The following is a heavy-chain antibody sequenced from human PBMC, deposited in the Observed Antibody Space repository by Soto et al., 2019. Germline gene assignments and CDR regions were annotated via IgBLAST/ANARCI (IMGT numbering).Heavy chain of an antibody. D-gene: IGHD3-9*01. V-gene: IGHV2-70*01. Sequence: SGPTLVNPTQTLTLTCTFSGFSLSTSGMCVSWIRQPPGKALEWLALIDWDDDKYYSTSLKTRLTISKDTSKNQVVLTMTNMDPVDTATYYCARIQPPSRHFDWSDYGMDVWGQGTTVTVSS. J-gene: IGHJ6*02. CDR2: IDWDDDK. CDR1: GFSLSTSGMC. CDR3: ARIQPPSRHFDWSDYGMDV.